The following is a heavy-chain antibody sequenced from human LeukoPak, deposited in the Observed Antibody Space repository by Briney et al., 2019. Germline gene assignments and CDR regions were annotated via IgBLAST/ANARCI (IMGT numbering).Heavy chain of an antibody. CDR2: IWSDGTNT. V-gene: IGHV3-33*06. D-gene: IGHD4-11*01. CDR1: GFTFSHYG. CDR3: AKDAQRGFDYSNSLDK. Sequence: GGSLRPSCATSGFTFSHYGMHWVRQAPGKGLEWVAVIWSDGTNTYYGDPVKGRFTISRDNFQRTVYLQMNSLRAKDTAVYYCAKDAQRGFDYSNSLDKWGQGTLVTVSS. J-gene: IGHJ4*02.